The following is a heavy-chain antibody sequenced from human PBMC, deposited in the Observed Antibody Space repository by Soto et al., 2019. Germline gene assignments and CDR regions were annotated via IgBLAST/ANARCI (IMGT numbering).Heavy chain of an antibody. CDR3: ARVACSGGSCTRRNTFDP. J-gene: IGHJ5*02. CDR1: GGSISSYY. V-gene: IGHV4-59*08. CDR2: IYYSGST. Sequence: PSETLSLTCTVSGGSISSYYWSWIRQPPGEGLEWIGYIYYSGSTNYNPSLKSRVTISVDTSKNQFSLKLSSVTAADTAVYYCARVACSGGSCTRRNTFDPWGQGTLVTVSS. D-gene: IGHD2-15*01.